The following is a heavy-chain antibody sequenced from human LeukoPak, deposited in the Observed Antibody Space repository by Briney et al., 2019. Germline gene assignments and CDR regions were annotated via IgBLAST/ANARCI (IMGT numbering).Heavy chain of an antibody. CDR3: AKSAEATPIYYFDY. J-gene: IGHJ4*02. CDR2: ISWNSGSI. D-gene: IGHD1-26*01. CDR1: GFTFDDYA. V-gene: IGHV3-9*01. Sequence: PDRSLRLSCAASGFTFDDYAMHWVRQAPGKGLEWVSGISWNSGSIGYADSVKGRFTISRDNAKNSLYLQMNSLRAEDTALYYCAKSAEATPIYYFDYWGQGTLVTVSS.